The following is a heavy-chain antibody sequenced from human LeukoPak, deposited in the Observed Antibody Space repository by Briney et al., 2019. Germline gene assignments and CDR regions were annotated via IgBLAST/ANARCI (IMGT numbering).Heavy chain of an antibody. D-gene: IGHD3-3*02. CDR3: ARIAFREAFDI. CDR1: GYTFTNYD. CDR2: MNPNSGNT. J-gene: IGHJ3*02. V-gene: IGHV1-8*01. Sequence: ASVKVSCKASGYTFTNYDINWVRQAPGQGLEWTGWMNPNSGNTGYAQKFQGRVTMTRNTSISTAYMELSSLRSEDTAVYYCARIAFREAFDIWGQGTMVTVSS.